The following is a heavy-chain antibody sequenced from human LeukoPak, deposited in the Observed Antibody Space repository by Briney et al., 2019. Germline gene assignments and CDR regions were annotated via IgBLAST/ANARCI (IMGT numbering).Heavy chain of an antibody. D-gene: IGHD6-13*01. Sequence: SETLSLTCTVSGVSVSSGSYYWRWIRQPPGKGLEWIGYIYYSGSTNYNPSLKSRVTISVDTSKNQFSLKLSSVTAADTAVYYCARVRIAALSGEYYFDYWGQGTLVTVSS. CDR1: GVSVSSGSYY. CDR2: IYYSGST. V-gene: IGHV4-61*01. J-gene: IGHJ4*02. CDR3: ARVRIAALSGEYYFDY.